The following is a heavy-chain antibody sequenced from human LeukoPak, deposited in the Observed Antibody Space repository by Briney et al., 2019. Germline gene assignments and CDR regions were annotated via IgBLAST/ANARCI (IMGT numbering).Heavy chain of an antibody. CDR2: IYSGGST. CDR1: GFTVSSNY. J-gene: IGHJ3*02. V-gene: IGHV3-53*01. D-gene: IGHD6-13*01. Sequence: GGSLRLSCAASGFTVSSNYMSWVRQAPGKGLEWVSVIYSGGSTYYADSVKGRFTISRDNSKNTLYLQMNSLRAEDTAVYYCARGIIAAAGGPGAFDIWGQGTMVTVSS. CDR3: ARGIIAAAGGPGAFDI.